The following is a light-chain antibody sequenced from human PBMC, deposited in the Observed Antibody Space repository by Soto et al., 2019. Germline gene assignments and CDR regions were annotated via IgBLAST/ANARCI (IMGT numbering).Light chain of an antibody. Sequence: QSALTQPASVSGSPGRSVTISCTGSSSDVGDFNYVSWYQHLPGRAPKLIIYDVTNRPSGISYRFSASKSGRTASLTISGLQAEDEADYSCSSYSSSPTHVVFGGGTKLTVL. CDR3: SSYSSSPTHVV. CDR1: SSDVGDFNY. J-gene: IGLJ2*01. V-gene: IGLV2-14*03. CDR2: DVT.